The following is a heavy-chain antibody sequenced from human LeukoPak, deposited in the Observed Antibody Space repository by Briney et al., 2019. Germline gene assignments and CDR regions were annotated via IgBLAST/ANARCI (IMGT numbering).Heavy chain of an antibody. J-gene: IGHJ6*03. CDR3: ARLSAYYYGSFFYYYMDV. CDR1: GFSFSSYW. CDR2: IKQDESER. D-gene: IGHD3-10*01. Sequence: GGSLRLSCEGSGFSFSSYWMTWVRQSPGKGPEWVANIKQDESERYTVDSVKGRFTISRDNAKNSVYLHMNSLRAEDTALYYCARLSAYYYGSFFYYYMDVWGKGATVTVSS. V-gene: IGHV3-7*01.